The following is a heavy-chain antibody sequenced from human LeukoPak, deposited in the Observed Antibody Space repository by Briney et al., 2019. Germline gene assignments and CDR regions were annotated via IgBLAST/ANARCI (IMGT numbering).Heavy chain of an antibody. CDR3: TRDGFSGAAFDY. J-gene: IGHJ4*02. V-gene: IGHV1-2*02. Sequence: ASVKVSCKDSGFTFTGYFIHWVRQAPGQGLEWMGWIHPNNGGTKYAQKFQGRVTMTRDTSINTDYMELSRLRSDDTALYYCTRDGFSGAAFDYWGQGTLVTVSS. CDR1: GFTFTGYF. D-gene: IGHD7-27*01. CDR2: IHPNNGGT.